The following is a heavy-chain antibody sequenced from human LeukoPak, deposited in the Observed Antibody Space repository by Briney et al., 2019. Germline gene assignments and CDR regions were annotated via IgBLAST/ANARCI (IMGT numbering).Heavy chain of an antibody. J-gene: IGHJ4*02. V-gene: IGHV3-30*03. CDR1: GFTFSSYG. CDR2: ISYDGSNK. D-gene: IGHD3-22*01. CDR3: ARGHYYDSSGYRRIDY. Sequence: GGSLRLSCAASGFTFSSYGMHWVRQAPGKGLEWVAVISYDGSNKYYADSVKGRFTISRDNSKNTLYLQMNSLRAEDTAVYYCARGHYYDSSGYRRIDYWGQGTLVTVSS.